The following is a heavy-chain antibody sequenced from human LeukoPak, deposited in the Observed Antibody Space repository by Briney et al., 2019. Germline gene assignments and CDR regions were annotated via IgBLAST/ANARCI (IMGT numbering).Heavy chain of an antibody. CDR2: ISRSGDST. Sequence: GGSLRLSCAASGFSFSNYGMNWVRQAPGKGLEWVSAISRSGDSTYYAASVKGRFTISRDNSENTLFLQMSSLRAEDTAVYYCAKESDIVVVAVGWFDPWGQGTLVTVSS. CDR1: GFSFSNYG. D-gene: IGHD2-15*01. J-gene: IGHJ5*02. V-gene: IGHV3-23*01. CDR3: AKESDIVVVAVGWFDP.